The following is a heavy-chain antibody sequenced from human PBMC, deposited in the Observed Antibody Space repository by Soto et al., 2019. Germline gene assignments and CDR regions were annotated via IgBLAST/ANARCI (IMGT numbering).Heavy chain of an antibody. Sequence: EVQLVESGGGLVKPGGSLGLSCAASDFSFSNAQMHWVRQAPGRGLEWVGRIKSKTDGGTAAYAAPVKGRFTISRDDSKNTVYLQMNNLKTEDTAVYYCTTTIYEGYWGQGTLVTVSS. J-gene: IGHJ4*02. V-gene: IGHV3-15*07. CDR3: TTTIYEGY. CDR1: DFSFSNAQ. D-gene: IGHD3-9*01. CDR2: IKSKTDGGTA.